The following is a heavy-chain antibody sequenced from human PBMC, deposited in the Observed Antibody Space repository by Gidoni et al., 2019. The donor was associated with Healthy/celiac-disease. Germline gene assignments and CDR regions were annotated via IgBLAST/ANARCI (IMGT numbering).Heavy chain of an antibody. J-gene: IGHJ3*02. CDR3: ARQVAPGAQLAPADAFDI. D-gene: IGHD6-6*01. V-gene: IGHV5-51*01. Sequence: VQLVQSGAEVKKTGESLKIPSMGSGYSFPREWHGWARQMPVEGLEWMGIIYPGDSDTSYSPSFQGQVTISADESISTAYLQLGSLKASDTAMYYCARQVAPGAQLAPADAFDIWGQGTMVTVSS. CDR2: IYPGDSDT. CDR1: GYSFPREW.